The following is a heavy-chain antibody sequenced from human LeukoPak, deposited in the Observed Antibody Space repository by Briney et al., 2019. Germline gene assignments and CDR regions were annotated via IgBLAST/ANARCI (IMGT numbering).Heavy chain of an antibody. D-gene: IGHD3-3*01. CDR2: IYHSGST. CDR3: ARDHYPYYDFWSGYPYKANWFDP. J-gene: IGHJ5*02. Sequence: SETLSLTCTVSGYSISSGYYWGWIRQPPGKGLGWIGSIYHSGSTYYNPSLKSRVTISVDTSKNQFSLKLSSVTAADTAVYYCARDHYPYYDFWSGYPYKANWFDPWGQGTLVTVSS. V-gene: IGHV4-38-2*02. CDR1: GYSISSGYY.